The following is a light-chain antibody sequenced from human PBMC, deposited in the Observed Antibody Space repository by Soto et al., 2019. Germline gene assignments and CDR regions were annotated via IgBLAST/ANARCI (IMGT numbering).Light chain of an antibody. V-gene: IGKV1-39*01. CDR3: QQTYSTPQT. CDR1: QSISSY. J-gene: IGKJ1*01. CDR2: AAS. Sequence: DIQMTQSPSSLSTSVGDRVTISCRASQSISSYLNWYQQKPGKAPKLLIYAASSLQSGVPSRFSGSGSGTDFTLTISSLQPADFATYYCQQTYSTPQTFGQGTKVEI.